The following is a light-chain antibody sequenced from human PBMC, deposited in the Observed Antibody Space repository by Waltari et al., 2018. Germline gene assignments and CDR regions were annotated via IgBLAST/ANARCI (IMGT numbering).Light chain of an antibody. V-gene: IGLV2-23*02. Sequence: QSALTQPASVSGSPGHSVTISCTGASSDIGRYDIVSWYQQHPGNAPKLIICDVSKRPSVVSDRFSGSKSGDTASLTISGLQFEDEADYYCCSYAGNYIWVFGGGTRLTVL. J-gene: IGLJ3*02. CDR3: CSYAGNYIWV. CDR1: SSDIGRYDI. CDR2: DVS.